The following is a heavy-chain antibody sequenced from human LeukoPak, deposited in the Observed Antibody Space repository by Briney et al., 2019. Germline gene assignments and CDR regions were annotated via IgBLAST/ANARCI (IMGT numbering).Heavy chain of an antibody. CDR1: GFTFNSYT. Sequence: GGSLRLSCAASGFTFNSYTMHWVRQAPGKGLEWVAIISYDGSNKYYADSVKGRFTISRDNSNNTLYLQMNSLRAEDTAVYYCARDGCSGGNCHNFRYWGQGTLVTASS. CDR3: ARDGCSGGNCHNFRY. D-gene: IGHD2-15*01. V-gene: IGHV3-30-3*01. J-gene: IGHJ4*02. CDR2: ISYDGSNK.